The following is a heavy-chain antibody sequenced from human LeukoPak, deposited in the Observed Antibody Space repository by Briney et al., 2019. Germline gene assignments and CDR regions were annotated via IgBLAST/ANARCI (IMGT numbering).Heavy chain of an antibody. CDR2: IFSSGST. D-gene: IGHD2-21*02. Sequence: PSETLSLTCTVSGYSISSGYYWGWIRQPPGKGLEWIGYIFSSGSTTHNPSLKSRLTIPVDTSKNQFSLKLSSVTAADTAVYFCARWPMTDLTFDVWGQGTMVTVSS. V-gene: IGHV4-61*01. J-gene: IGHJ3*01. CDR1: GYSISSGYY. CDR3: ARWPMTDLTFDV.